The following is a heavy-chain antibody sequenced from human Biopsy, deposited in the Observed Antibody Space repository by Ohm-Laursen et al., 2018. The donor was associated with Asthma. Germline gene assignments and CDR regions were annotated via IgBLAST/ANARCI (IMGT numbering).Heavy chain of an antibody. Sequence: SLRLSFTAPGFTFSSYGMYWVRQAPGKGLEWVAVISYDGSNKYYADSVKGRFTISRDNSKNTLYLQMNSLRAEDTAVYYCASQSSGPDFWSGYYYFDYWGQGTLVAVSS. D-gene: IGHD3-3*01. CDR1: GFTFSSYG. J-gene: IGHJ4*02. V-gene: IGHV3-30*03. CDR3: ASQSSGPDFWSGYYYFDY. CDR2: ISYDGSNK.